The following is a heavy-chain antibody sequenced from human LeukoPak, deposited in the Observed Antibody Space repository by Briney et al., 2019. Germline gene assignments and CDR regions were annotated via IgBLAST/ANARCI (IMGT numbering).Heavy chain of an antibody. CDR1: GGSISSGSYY. V-gene: IGHV4-61*02. D-gene: IGHD1-14*01. CDR3: ARDRKYYYHMDV. J-gene: IGHJ6*03. Sequence: SETLSLTCTVSGGSISSGSYYWSWIRQPAGKGLEWIGRIYTSGSTNYNPSLKSRVTISVDTSKNQFSLRLSSLTAADTALYYCARDRKYYYHMDVWGNGTSVTVSS. CDR2: IYTSGST.